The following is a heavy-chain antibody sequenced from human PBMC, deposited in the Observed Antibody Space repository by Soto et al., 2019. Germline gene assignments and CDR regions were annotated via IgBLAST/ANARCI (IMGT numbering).Heavy chain of an antibody. J-gene: IGHJ4*02. CDR2: ISSSSSYT. V-gene: IGHV3-11*06. D-gene: IGHD3-9*01. CDR3: ARLYYDILTGCYVDY. Sequence: GGSLRLSCAASGFTFSDYYMSWIRQAPGKGLEWVSYISSSSSYTNYADSVKGRFTISRDNAKNSLYLQMNSLRAEDTAVYYCARLYYDILTGCYVDYWGQGTLVTVSS. CDR1: GFTFSDYY.